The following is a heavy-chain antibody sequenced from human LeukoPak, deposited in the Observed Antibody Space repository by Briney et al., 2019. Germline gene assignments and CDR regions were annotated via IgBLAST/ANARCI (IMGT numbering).Heavy chain of an antibody. Sequence: GSVNVSCKASGYTFTGYYMHWVRQAPGQGLEWMGWINPNSGGTNYAQKFQGRVTMTRDKSHSTAYMELSRLRSDDTAVYYCAREPSMVRGLIRYWGQEPLVTVS. CDR3: AREPSMVRGLIRY. J-gene: IGHJ4*02. V-gene: IGHV1-2*02. D-gene: IGHD3-10*01. CDR1: GYTFTGYY. CDR2: INPNSGGT.